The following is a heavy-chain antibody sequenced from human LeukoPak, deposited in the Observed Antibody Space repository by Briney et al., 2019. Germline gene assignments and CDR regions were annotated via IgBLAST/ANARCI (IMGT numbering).Heavy chain of an antibody. CDR3: ARGGDYYESRGYLRSPFDC. J-gene: IGHJ4*02. CDR1: GFTFSSYA. CDR2: ISYDGSNK. D-gene: IGHD3-22*01. V-gene: IGHV3-30*04. Sequence: PGRSLRLSCAASGFTFSSYAMHWVRQAPGKGLEWVAVISYDGSNKYYADSVKGRFTISRDNSKNTLYLQMNSLRAEDTAVYYCARGGDYYESRGYLRSPFDCWGQETLVTVSS.